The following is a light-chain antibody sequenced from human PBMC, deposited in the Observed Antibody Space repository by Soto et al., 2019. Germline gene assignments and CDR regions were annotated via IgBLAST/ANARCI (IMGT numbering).Light chain of an antibody. V-gene: IGKV1-39*01. J-gene: IGKJ4*01. CDR3: QQSYSGPLT. Sequence: DSQMTPSPSSLSASVGDRDIITCRASNSISSYLNWYQQKPGKAPKVLIYAASSLQSGVPSRFSGIGSGTDFTLSISSLQPEDFATYYCQQSYSGPLTFGGGTKVDIK. CDR1: NSISSY. CDR2: AAS.